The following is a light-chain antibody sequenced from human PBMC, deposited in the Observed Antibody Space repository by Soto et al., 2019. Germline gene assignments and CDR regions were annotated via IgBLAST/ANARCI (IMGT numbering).Light chain of an antibody. J-gene: IGKJ4*01. CDR3: QQRYSWPLT. Sequence: EIVLTQSPATLSLSPGERATLSCRASQSVSSSLAWYQQKPGQAPRLLFFDASKRATGIPARFSGSGSGTDFTLPISSLEPEDFAVYYCQQRYSWPLTFGGGTKVEIK. CDR1: QSVSSS. CDR2: DAS. V-gene: IGKV3-11*01.